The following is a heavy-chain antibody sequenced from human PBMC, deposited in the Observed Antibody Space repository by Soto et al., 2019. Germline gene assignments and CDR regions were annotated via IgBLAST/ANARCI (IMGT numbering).Heavy chain of an antibody. V-gene: IGHV3-64*01. CDR3: ARGPGYYFDY. CDR2: ISSNGGST. J-gene: IGHJ4*02. Sequence: TGGSLRLSCAASGFTFSSYAMHWVRQAPGKGLEYVSAISSNGGSTCYANSVKGRFTISRDNSKNTLYLQMGSLRAEDMAVYYCARGPGYYFDYWGQGTLVTVSS. CDR1: GFTFSSYA.